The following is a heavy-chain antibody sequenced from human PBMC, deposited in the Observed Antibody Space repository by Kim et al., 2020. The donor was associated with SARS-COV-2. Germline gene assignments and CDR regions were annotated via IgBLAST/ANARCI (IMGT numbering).Heavy chain of an antibody. J-gene: IGHJ4*02. D-gene: IGHD1-26*01. CDR3: AKDSSEDLIVGATQWGY. V-gene: IGHV3-23*01. Sequence: KCRFTISSDNSKNTLYLQMNSLRAEDTAVYYCAKDSSEDLIVGATQWGYWGQGTLVTVSS.